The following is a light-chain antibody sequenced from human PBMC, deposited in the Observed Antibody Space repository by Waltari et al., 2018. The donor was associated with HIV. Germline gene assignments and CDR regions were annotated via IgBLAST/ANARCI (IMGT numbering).Light chain of an antibody. Sequence: QVVLTQSPSASASLGASAKLPCTLSSGHSNYAIAWHQQQSEKGPRYLMKVNSDGSHNKGDGIPDRFSGSSSGAERYLTISSLQSEDEADYYCLTWDTGIGVFGGGTKLTVL. CDR3: LTWDTGIGV. J-gene: IGLJ3*02. CDR1: SGHSNYA. V-gene: IGLV4-69*01. CDR2: VNSDGSH.